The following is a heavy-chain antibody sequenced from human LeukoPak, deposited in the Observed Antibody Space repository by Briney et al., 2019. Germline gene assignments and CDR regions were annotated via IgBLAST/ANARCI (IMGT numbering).Heavy chain of an antibody. J-gene: IGHJ6*03. CDR2: ISAYNGNT. CDR1: GYTFTSYG. Sequence: ASVKVSCKASGYTFTSYGISWVRQAPGQGLEWMGWISAYNGNTNYAQKLQGRVTMTTDTSTSTAYMELRSLRSDDTAVYYCARRQRSDTLGYYYYMDVWGKGTTVTISS. D-gene: IGHD7-27*01. V-gene: IGHV1-18*01. CDR3: ARRQRSDTLGYYYYMDV.